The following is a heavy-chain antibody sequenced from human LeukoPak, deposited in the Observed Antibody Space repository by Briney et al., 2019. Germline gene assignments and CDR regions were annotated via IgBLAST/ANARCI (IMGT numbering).Heavy chain of an antibody. CDR1: GFTFSNYG. Sequence: PGRSLRLSCAASGFTFSNYGMHWARQAPGKGLEWVGVIWYDGSNVKYPDSVKGRFTISRDNSKNMMYLQMNSLRAEDTAVYYCARGSPGQWPPDYFDYWGQGTLVTVSS. CDR2: IWYDGSNV. V-gene: IGHV3-33*01. D-gene: IGHD6-19*01. J-gene: IGHJ4*02. CDR3: ARGSPGQWPPDYFDY.